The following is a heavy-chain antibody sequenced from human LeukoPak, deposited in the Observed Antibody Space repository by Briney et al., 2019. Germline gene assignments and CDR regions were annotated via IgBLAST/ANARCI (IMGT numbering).Heavy chain of an antibody. D-gene: IGHD1-26*01. J-gene: IGHJ4*02. Sequence: EASVKVSCKASGGTFSSNAISWVRQAPGQGLEWMGWMNPHSGNTGYAQKFQGRVTITRNSSISTAYMELSSLRSEDTAVYYCAREGNRSSDSSASYPLDYWGQGTLVTVSS. CDR1: GGTFSSNA. CDR3: AREGNRSSDSSASYPLDY. V-gene: IGHV1-8*03. CDR2: MNPHSGNT.